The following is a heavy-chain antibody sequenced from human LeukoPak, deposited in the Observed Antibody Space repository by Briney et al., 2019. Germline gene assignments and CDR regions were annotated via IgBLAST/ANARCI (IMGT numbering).Heavy chain of an antibody. CDR2: INAGNGNT. CDR3: ARDSFPAYYYDSSGYREPFDY. Sequence: ASVRVSCKASGYTFTSYAMHWVRQAPGQRLEWTGWINAGNGNTKYSQKFQGRVTITRDTSASTAYMELSSLRSEDTAVYYCARDSFPAYYYDSSGYREPFDYWGQGTLVTVSS. CDR1: GYTFTSYA. J-gene: IGHJ4*02. D-gene: IGHD3-22*01. V-gene: IGHV1-3*01.